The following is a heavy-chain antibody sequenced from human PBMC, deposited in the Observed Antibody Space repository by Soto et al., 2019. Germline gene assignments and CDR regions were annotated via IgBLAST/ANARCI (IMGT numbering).Heavy chain of an antibody. J-gene: IGHJ4*02. CDR3: ARVDRYCSGGSCYSFFDY. Sequence: SQTLSLTCVISGDSVCSNRAAWNWIRQSTSRGLEWLGRTYYRYKWYNDYAVSVKSRITINPDTSKNQFSLQLNSVTPEDTAVYYCARVDRYCSGGSCYSFFDYWGQGTLLTVSS. D-gene: IGHD2-15*01. CDR2: TYYRYKWYN. CDR1: GDSVCSNRAA. V-gene: IGHV6-1*01.